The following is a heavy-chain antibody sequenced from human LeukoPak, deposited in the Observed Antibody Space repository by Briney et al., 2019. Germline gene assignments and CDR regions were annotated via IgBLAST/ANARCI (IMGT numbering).Heavy chain of an antibody. Sequence: GGPLRLSCAASGFTFSSYSMNWVRQAPGKGLEWVSSISSSSSYIYYADSVKGRFTISRDNAKNSLYLQMNSLRAEDTAVYYCAREGILLGPMDVWGKGTTVTVSS. V-gene: IGHV3-21*01. CDR2: ISSSSSYI. CDR1: GFTFSSYS. J-gene: IGHJ6*04. D-gene: IGHD2-15*01. CDR3: AREGILLGPMDV.